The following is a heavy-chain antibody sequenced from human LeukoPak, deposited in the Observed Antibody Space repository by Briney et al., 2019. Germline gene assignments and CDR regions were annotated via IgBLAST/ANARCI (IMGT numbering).Heavy chain of an antibody. D-gene: IGHD6-6*01. CDR3: TSSSSRGIYYYYYMDV. Sequence: PGGSLRLSCAAPGFTFSSYAMSWVRQAPGKGLEWVSAISGSGGSTYYADSVKGRFTISRDNSKNTLYLQMNSLRAEDAAVYYCTSSSSRGIYYYYYMDVWGKETTVTVSS. CDR2: ISGSGGST. V-gene: IGHV3-23*01. J-gene: IGHJ6*03. CDR1: GFTFSSYA.